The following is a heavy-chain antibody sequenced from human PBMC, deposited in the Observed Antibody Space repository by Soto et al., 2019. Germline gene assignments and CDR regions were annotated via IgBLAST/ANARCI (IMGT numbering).Heavy chain of an antibody. CDR3: ARAPRYYYDSSGSPGSLQY. V-gene: IGHV4-34*01. Sequence: SGTLSLTCAVYGGSFSGYYWSWIRQPPGKGLEWIGEINHSGGTNYNPSLKSRVTISVDTSKNQFSLKLSSVTAADTAVYYCARAPRYYYDSSGSPGSLQYWGQGTLVTVSS. D-gene: IGHD3-22*01. CDR1: GGSFSGYY. CDR2: INHSGGT. J-gene: IGHJ4*02.